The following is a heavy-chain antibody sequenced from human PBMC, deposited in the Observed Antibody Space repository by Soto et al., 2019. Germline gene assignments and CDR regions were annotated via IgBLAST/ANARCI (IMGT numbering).Heavy chain of an antibody. V-gene: IGHV3-11*01. Sequence: GGSLRLSCAASGFTFSDYYMSWIRQAPGKGLEWVSYISSSGSTIYYADSVKGRFTISRDNAKNSLYLQMNSLRAEDTAVYYCARDSDYYGSGSYSGPFDYWGQGTLVTVSS. J-gene: IGHJ4*02. CDR2: ISSSGSTI. CDR3: ARDSDYYGSGSYSGPFDY. CDR1: GFTFSDYY. D-gene: IGHD3-10*01.